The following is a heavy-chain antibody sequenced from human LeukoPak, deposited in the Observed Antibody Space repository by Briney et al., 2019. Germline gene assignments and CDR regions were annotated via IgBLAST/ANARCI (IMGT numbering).Heavy chain of an antibody. V-gene: IGHV1-46*01. J-gene: IGHJ4*02. CDR1: GYTFTSYY. CDR3: ARETSIMITFGGLDY. Sequence: ASVKVSCKASGYTFTSYYMHWVRQAPGQGLEWMGIINPSGGSTSYAQKFQGRVTMTRDTSTSTVYMELSSLRSEDTAVYYCARETSIMITFGGLDYWGQGTLVTVFS. D-gene: IGHD3-16*01. CDR2: INPSGGST.